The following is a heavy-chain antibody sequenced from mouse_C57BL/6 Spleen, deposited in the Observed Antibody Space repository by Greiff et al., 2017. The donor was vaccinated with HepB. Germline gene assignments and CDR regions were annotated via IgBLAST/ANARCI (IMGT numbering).Heavy chain of an antibody. CDR2: IYPGDGDT. J-gene: IGHJ4*01. D-gene: IGHD2-2*01. Sequence: VQLQQSGPELVKPGASVKISCKASGYAFSSSWMNWVKQRPGKGLEWIGRIYPGDGDTNYNGKFKGKATLTADKSSSTAYMQLSSLTSEDSAVYCCARRSYYGYYYAMDYWGQGTSVTVSS. CDR3: ARRSYYGYYYAMDY. V-gene: IGHV1-82*01. CDR1: GYAFSSSW.